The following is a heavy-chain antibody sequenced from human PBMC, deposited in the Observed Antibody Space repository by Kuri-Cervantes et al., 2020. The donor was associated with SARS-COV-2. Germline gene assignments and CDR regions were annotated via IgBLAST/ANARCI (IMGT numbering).Heavy chain of an antibody. CDR1: GYTFTSSG. D-gene: IGHD2-21*01. CDR2: VSGYNGHT. Sequence: ASVKVSCKASGYTFTSSGISWVRRAPGQGLEWMGWVSGYNGHTNYAQKLQGRVTMTTDTSTTTAYMELRSLRSDDTAVFYCVRDGYGDYVDYWGQGTLVTDSS. J-gene: IGHJ4*02. V-gene: IGHV1-18*04. CDR3: VRDGYGDYVDY.